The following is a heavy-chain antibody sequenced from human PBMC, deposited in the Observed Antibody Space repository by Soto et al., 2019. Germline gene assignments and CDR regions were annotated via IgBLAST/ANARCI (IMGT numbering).Heavy chain of an antibody. CDR1: GGSFSGYY. CDR3: ARHDFWSGSDAFDS. J-gene: IGHJ3*02. CDR2: INHSGST. Sequence: PSETLSLTCAVYGGSFSGYYWSWIRQPPGKGLEWIGEINHSGSTNYNPSLKSRVTISVDTSKNQFSLKLSSVTAADTAVYYCARHDFWSGSDAFDSWAQGTMVTVSS. D-gene: IGHD3-3*01. V-gene: IGHV4-34*01.